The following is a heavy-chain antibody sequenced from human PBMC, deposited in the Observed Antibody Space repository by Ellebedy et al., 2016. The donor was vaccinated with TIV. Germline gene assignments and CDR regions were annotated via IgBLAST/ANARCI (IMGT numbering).Heavy chain of an antibody. V-gene: IGHV4-4*07. D-gene: IGHD3-10*01. CDR1: GGSISSYY. CDR3: AREDYGSGSWYYYYGMDV. Sequence: GSLRLSXTVSGGSISSYYWSWIRQPAGKGLEWIGRIYTSGSTNYNPSLKSRVTMSVDTSKNQFSLKLSSVTAADTAVYYCAREDYGSGSWYYYYGMDVWGQGTTVTVSS. J-gene: IGHJ6*02. CDR2: IYTSGST.